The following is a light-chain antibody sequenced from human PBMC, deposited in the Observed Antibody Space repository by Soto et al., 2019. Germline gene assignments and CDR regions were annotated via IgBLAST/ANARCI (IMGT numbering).Light chain of an antibody. CDR3: LLYYNGPSV. Sequence: QAVVTLEPSLTVSPGGTGTLTCGSSTGAVTNGHYTYWFQQKPGQAPRTLIYDTTNRHSWTPARFSGSLLGGKAPLTISGAQPEDEAVYYFLLYYNGPSVVGSGTSVTVL. J-gene: IGLJ1*01. V-gene: IGLV7-46*01. CDR2: DTT. CDR1: TGAVTNGHY.